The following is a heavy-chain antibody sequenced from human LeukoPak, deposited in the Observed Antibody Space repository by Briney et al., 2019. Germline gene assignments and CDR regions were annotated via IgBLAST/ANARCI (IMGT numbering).Heavy chain of an antibody. V-gene: IGHV3-53*01. CDR3: ARELQQLGFDP. J-gene: IGHJ5*02. D-gene: IGHD6-13*01. CDR2: IYSGGST. Sequence: PGGSLRLSCAASGFTVSSNYMSWVRQAPGKGLEWVSVIYSGGSTYYADSVKGRFTISRDNSKNTLYLQMNSLRAEDTAVYYCARELQQLGFDPWGQGTLVTVSS. CDR1: GFTVSSNY.